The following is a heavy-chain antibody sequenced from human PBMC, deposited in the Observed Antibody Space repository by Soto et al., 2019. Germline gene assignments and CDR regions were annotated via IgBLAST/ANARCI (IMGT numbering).Heavy chain of an antibody. V-gene: IGHV4-59*08. J-gene: IGHJ4*02. CDR2: VYYSGST. CDR3: ARLPLSAPYTYFDF. Sequence: SETLSLTCIVSGGSINNYYWSWIRQPPGKGLEWVGYVYYSGSTNYNPSLKSRVTISVDTSKNQFSLKLSSVTAADTAVYYCARLPLSAPYTYFDFWGQGTLVTVSS. D-gene: IGHD6-6*01. CDR1: GGSINNYY.